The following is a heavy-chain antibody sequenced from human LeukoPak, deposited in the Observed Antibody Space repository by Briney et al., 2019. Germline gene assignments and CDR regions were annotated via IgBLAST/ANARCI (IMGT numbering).Heavy chain of an antibody. CDR2: LSNTGSS. D-gene: IGHD3-3*01. V-gene: IGHV4-59*01. CDR1: GDSISSSY. Sequence: PSETLSLTCSVSGDSISSSYWAWIRQPPGRGLEWIGYLSNTGSSTNNPSLKSRVSISLETPRNRFSLDLSSVTDADTAVYYCARARYHGLGSGYSGGFYYMDVWAKGTTVIVSS. J-gene: IGHJ6*03. CDR3: ARARYHGLGSGYSGGFYYMDV.